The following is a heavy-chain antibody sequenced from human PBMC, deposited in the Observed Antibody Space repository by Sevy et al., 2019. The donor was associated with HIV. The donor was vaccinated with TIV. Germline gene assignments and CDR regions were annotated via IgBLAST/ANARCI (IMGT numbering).Heavy chain of an antibody. CDR3: ATGGSLFQH. D-gene: IGHD3-16*01. J-gene: IGHJ1*01. V-gene: IGHV3-15*01. CDR1: GFTFSNVW. CDR2: FKSKADGGTP. Sequence: GGSLRLSCAASGFTFSNVWMTWVRQPPGKGLEWVGLFKSKADGGTPDYAAAVKDRFIVSRDDSKGMLILQMNSLKTNDTGVFYCATGGSLFQHWSKGTLVTVSS.